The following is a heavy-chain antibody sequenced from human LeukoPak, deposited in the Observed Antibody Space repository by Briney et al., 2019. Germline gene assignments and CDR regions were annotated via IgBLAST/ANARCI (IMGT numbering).Heavy chain of an antibody. CDR2: ISYDGSRK. J-gene: IGHJ6*02. Sequence: GGSLRLSCAASGFMFSNCAMHWVRQAPGKGLEWVAFISYDGSRKYYADSVKGRFTISRDNSKNTLYLQMNSLRAEDTAVYYCANDAAQEQLSNLFYGMDVWGQGTTVTVSS. CDR3: ANDAAQEQLSNLFYGMDV. V-gene: IGHV3-30-3*02. D-gene: IGHD6-13*01. CDR1: GFMFSNCA.